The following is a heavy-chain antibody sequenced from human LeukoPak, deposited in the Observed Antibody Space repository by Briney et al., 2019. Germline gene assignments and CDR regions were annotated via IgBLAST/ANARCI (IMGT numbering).Heavy chain of an antibody. V-gene: IGHV1-69*05. Sequence: SVKVSCKASGGTFSSYAITWVRQAPGQGLEWMGGIIPIFGTAKYAQKFQGRVTMTRDTSISTAYMELSRLRSDDTAVYYCARVAVVVPAAVNWFDPWGQGTLVTVSS. CDR1: GGTFSSYA. J-gene: IGHJ5*02. CDR2: IIPIFGTA. CDR3: ARVAVVVPAAVNWFDP. D-gene: IGHD2-2*01.